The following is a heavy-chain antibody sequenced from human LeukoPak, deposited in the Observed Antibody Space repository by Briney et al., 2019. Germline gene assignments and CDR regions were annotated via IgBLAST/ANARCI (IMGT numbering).Heavy chain of an antibody. CDR1: DYTFTSYG. V-gene: IGHV1-18*01. Sequence: ASVKVSCKASDYTFTSYGISWVRQAPGQGLEWMGWISAYNGNTNYAQKLQGRVTMTTDTSTSTAYMELRSLRSDDTAVYYCASDDYGDLSFDYWGQGTLVTVSS. CDR3: ASDDYGDLSFDY. CDR2: ISAYNGNT. D-gene: IGHD4-17*01. J-gene: IGHJ4*02.